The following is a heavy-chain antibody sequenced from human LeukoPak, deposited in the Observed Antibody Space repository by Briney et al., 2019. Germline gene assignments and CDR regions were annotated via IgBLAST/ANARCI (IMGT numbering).Heavy chain of an antibody. V-gene: IGHV3-30*02. CDR3: ARDHGSGSYTDAFDI. Sequence: GGSLRLSCTAPGFTFSNYGMQWVRQASGKGLEWVAFIRYDGSNKYYADSVKGRFTISRDNSKNTLYLQMNSLRAEDTAVYYCARDHGSGSYTDAFDIWGQGTMVTVSS. J-gene: IGHJ3*02. CDR2: IRYDGSNK. D-gene: IGHD3-10*01. CDR1: GFTFSNYG.